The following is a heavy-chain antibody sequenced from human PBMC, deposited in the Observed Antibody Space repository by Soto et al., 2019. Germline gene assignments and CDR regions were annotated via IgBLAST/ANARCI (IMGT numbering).Heavy chain of an antibody. CDR1: GGTFSSYT. CDR2: IIPILGIA. J-gene: IGHJ3*02. D-gene: IGHD2-2*01. V-gene: IGHV1-69*04. CDR3: ARENQLRKALAFDI. Sequence: ASVKGACKASGGTFSSYTISWVRQAPGQGLEWMGRIIPILGIANYAQKSQGRVTITADKSTSTAYMELSSLRSEDTAVYYCARENQLRKALAFDIWGQGTMVTV.